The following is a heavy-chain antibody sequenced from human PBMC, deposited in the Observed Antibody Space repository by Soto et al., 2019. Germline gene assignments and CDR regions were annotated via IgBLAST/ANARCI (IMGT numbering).Heavy chain of an antibody. V-gene: IGHV4-59*01. J-gene: IGHJ5*02. CDR3: ASGGNWFDP. D-gene: IGHD3-16*01. Sequence: SETLSLTCNVSGGSISNYYWTWVRQSPEKGLEWIGYMYYNGNIDYNPSLKSRVTISIDTSKNQFSLTLKSVTAADTAVYYCASGGNWFDPWGQGVLVTVSS. CDR1: GGSISNYY. CDR2: MYYNGNI.